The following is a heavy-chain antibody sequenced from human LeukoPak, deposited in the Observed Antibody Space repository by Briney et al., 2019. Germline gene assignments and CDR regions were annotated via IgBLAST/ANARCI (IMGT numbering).Heavy chain of an antibody. CDR2: ISSSGSYI. J-gene: IGHJ4*02. D-gene: IGHD5-18*01. CDR1: GFTFSSYT. Sequence: GGSLRLSCAASGFTFSSYTMSWVRQAPGKGLEWASSISSSGSYIYYADSVKGRFTIPRDNAKNSLYLQMNSLRAEDTAVYYCARGGTQLWLRSEYWGQGTLVTVSS. CDR3: ARGGTQLWLRSEY. V-gene: IGHV3-21*01.